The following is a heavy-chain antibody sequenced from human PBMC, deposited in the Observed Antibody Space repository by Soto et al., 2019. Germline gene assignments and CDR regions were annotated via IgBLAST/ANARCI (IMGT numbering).Heavy chain of an antibody. J-gene: IGHJ4*02. CDR3: VRTSLVVAVATREDY. CDR2: INSDGSST. V-gene: IGHV3-74*01. D-gene: IGHD2-15*01. Sequence: GGSLRLSCAASGFTFSSHWMHWVRQAPGKGPVWVSRINSDGSSTSYADSVKGRFTISRDNAKNTLYLQMNSLRAEDTAVYYCVRTSLVVAVATREDYWGQGTLVTVSS. CDR1: GFTFSSHW.